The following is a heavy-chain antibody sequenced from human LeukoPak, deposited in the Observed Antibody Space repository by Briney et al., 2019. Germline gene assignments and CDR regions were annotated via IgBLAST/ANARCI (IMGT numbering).Heavy chain of an antibody. CDR2: ISAYNGNT. CDR3: ARDYSSGWYAFDY. J-gene: IGHJ4*02. CDR1: GYTVTSYG. D-gene: IGHD6-19*01. V-gene: IGHV1-18*01. Sequence: GASGSLCCTAAGYTVTSYGISWGRQAPGQGLGGLGWISAYNGNTNYAQKLQGRVTMTTDTSTSTAYMELRSLRSDDTAFYYCARDYSSGWYAFDYWGQGTLVTVSS.